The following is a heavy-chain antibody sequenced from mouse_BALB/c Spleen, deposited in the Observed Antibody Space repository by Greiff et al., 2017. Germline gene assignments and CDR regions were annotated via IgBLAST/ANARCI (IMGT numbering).Heavy chain of an antibody. CDR1: GYTFTSYT. V-gene: IGHV1-4*02. J-gene: IGHJ3*01. CDR2: INPSSGYT. CDR3: ASGYYGSSKGFAY. D-gene: IGHD1-1*01. Sequence: QVQLKQSAAELARPGASVKMSCKASGYTFTSYTMHWVKQRPGQGLEWIGYINPSSGYTEYNQKFKDKTTLTADKSSSTAYMQLSSLTSEDSAVYYCASGYYGSSKGFAYWGQGTLVTVSA.